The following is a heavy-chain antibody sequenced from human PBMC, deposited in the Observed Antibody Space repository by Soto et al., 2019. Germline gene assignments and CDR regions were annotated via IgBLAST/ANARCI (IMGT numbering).Heavy chain of an antibody. CDR2: IIPILGIA. CDR1: GGTFSSYT. J-gene: IGHJ5*02. Sequence: GASVKVSCKASGGTFSSYTISWVRQAPGQGLEWMGRIIPILGIANYAQKFQGRVTITADKSTSTAYMELSSLRSEDTAVYYCARDRTTMVRGVMLGWFDPWGQGTLVTVSS. V-gene: IGHV1-69*04. D-gene: IGHD3-10*01. CDR3: ARDRTTMVRGVMLGWFDP.